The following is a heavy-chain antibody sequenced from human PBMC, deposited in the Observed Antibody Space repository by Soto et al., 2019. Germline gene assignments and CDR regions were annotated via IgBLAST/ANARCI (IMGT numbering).Heavy chain of an antibody. J-gene: IGHJ4*02. D-gene: IGHD1-20*01. Sequence: SLRLSFAASEFPFCSYCLHWVRQAPGKGLEWVAVISYDGSNKYYADSVKGRFTISRDNSKNTLYLQMNSLRAEDTAVYYCAKDHLYNWNPDAVDYWGQGTLVTVSS. V-gene: IGHV3-30*18. CDR3: AKDHLYNWNPDAVDY. CDR1: EFPFCSYC. CDR2: ISYDGSNK.